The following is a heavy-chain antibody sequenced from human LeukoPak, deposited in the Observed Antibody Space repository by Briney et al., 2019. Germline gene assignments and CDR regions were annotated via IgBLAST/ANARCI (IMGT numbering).Heavy chain of an antibody. CDR3: AAGPGILNWFDP. D-gene: IGHD3-10*01. Sequence: SVKVSCKASGFTFTSSAVQWVRQARGQRLEWIGWIVVGSGNTNYAQKFQERVTITRDMSTSTAYMELSSLRSEDTAVYYCAAGPGILNWFDPWGQGTLVTVSS. V-gene: IGHV1-58*01. CDR1: GFTFTSSA. J-gene: IGHJ5*02. CDR2: IVVGSGNT.